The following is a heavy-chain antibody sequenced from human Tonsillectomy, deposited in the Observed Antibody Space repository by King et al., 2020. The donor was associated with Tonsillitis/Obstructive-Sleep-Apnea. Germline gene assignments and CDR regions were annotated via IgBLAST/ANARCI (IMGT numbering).Heavy chain of an antibody. D-gene: IGHD2-2*01. CDR1: GFTFSSYA. J-gene: IGHJ4*02. Sequence: VQLVESGGGFVQSGGSLRLSCAASGFTFSSYALSWVRQAPGRGLEWVSGISGSGGSTYYADSVKGRFTVSRDNSKNTLYLQKNSLRAADTAVYYCAKARTDKIPAAMGYWGQGTLVTVSS. V-gene: IGHV3-23*04. CDR3: AKARTDKIPAAMGY. CDR2: ISGSGGST.